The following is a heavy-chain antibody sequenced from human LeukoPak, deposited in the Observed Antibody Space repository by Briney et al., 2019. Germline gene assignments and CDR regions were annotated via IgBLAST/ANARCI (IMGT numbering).Heavy chain of an antibody. J-gene: IGHJ5*01. V-gene: IGHV4-61*02. Sequence: SESLSLTCTVSGGSFSSGDYYWGWIRQPAGKGLEWIGRIYTSGSTNYNPSLKSRATMTVDTSKNQFSLKLSFRTAAATVVYCGARESTAFVTCGHRNPVTASS. CDR3: ARESTAFVT. CDR2: IYTSGST. CDR1: GGSFSSGDYY.